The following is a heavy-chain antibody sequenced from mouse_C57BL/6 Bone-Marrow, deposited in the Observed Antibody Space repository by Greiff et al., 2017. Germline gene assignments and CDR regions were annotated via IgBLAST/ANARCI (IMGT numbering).Heavy chain of an antibody. CDR2: IYPGGGYT. CDR3: ARYYGNYLAMDY. Sequence: QVQLQQSGAELVRPGTSVKMSCKASGYTFTNYWMGWAKQRPGQGLEWIGDIYPGGGYTNYNEKFKGKATLTADKSSSTAYMQFSSLTSEDSAIDYGARYYGNYLAMDYWGQGTSVTVSS. D-gene: IGHD2-1*01. V-gene: IGHV1-63*01. J-gene: IGHJ4*01. CDR1: GYTFTNYW.